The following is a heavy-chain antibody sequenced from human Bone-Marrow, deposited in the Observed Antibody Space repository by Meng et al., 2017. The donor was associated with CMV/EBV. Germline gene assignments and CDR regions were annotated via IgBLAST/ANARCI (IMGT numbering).Heavy chain of an antibody. CDR2: INPNSGGT. D-gene: IGHD3-3*01. J-gene: IGHJ5*02. CDR3: ARDAEPTIFGVVIMTGFDP. CDR1: TLNGYY. V-gene: IGHV1-2*02. Sequence: TLNGYYMHGGRQAPGKRLEWMGWINPNSGGTNYAQKFQGRVTMTRDTSISTAYMELSRLRSDDTAVYYCARDAEPTIFGVVIMTGFDPWGQGTLVTVSS.